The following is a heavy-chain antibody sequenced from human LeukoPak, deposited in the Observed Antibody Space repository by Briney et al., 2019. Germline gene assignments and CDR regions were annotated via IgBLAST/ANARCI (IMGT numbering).Heavy chain of an antibody. CDR1: GYSISSGYY. V-gene: IGHV4-38-2*02. Sequence: PSETLSLTCAVSGYSISSGYYWGWIRQPPGKGLEWIGSIYHSGSTYYNPSLKSRVTISVDTSKNQFSLKLSSVTAADTAVYYCARDATLAPFWSGYYRGHNWFDPWGQGTLVTVSS. D-gene: IGHD3-3*01. J-gene: IGHJ5*02. CDR3: ARDATLAPFWSGYYRGHNWFDP. CDR2: IYHSGST.